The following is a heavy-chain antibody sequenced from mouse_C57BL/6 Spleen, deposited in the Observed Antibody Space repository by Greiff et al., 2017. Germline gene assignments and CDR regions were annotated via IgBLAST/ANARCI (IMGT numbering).Heavy chain of an antibody. CDR1: GFTFSDYG. CDR2: ISSGSSTI. V-gene: IGHV5-17*01. Sequence: EVKLMESGGGLVKPGGSLKLSCAASGFTFSDYGMHWVRQAPEKGLEWVAYISSGSSTIYYADTVKGRFTISRDNAKNTLFLQMTSLRAEDTAMYYCARSTTVVASYFDYWGQGTTLTVSS. J-gene: IGHJ2*01. CDR3: ARSTTVVASYFDY. D-gene: IGHD1-1*01.